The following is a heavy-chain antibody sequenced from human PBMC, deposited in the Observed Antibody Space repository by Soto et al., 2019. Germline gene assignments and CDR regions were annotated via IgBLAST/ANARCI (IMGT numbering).Heavy chain of an antibody. J-gene: IGHJ4*02. D-gene: IGHD3-3*01. Sequence: GGALRLSCAASGFPFSSYAMHWVRQAPGKGLEGVAVISYDGSNKYDADSVKGRFTIARDNSKHPLYLQMNSLRAEDTAVYYCARDDFWSGNGFDYWGQGTLVTVSS. CDR2: ISYDGSNK. V-gene: IGHV3-30-3*01. CDR1: GFPFSSYA. CDR3: ARDDFWSGNGFDY.